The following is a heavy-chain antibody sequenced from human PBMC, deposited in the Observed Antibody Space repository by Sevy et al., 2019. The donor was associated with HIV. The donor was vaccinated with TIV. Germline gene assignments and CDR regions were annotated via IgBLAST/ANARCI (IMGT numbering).Heavy chain of an antibody. CDR1: GYSISSGYY. CDR3: ARDRRITGTSDY. D-gene: IGHD1-20*01. V-gene: IGHV4-38-2*02. Sequence: SETLSLTCTVYGYSISSGYYWGWIRQPPGKGLEWIGSIYHSGSTYYNPSLKSPVTISVDTSKIQFSLKLSSVTAADTAVYYCARDRRITGTSDYWGQGTLVTVSS. CDR2: IYHSGST. J-gene: IGHJ4*02.